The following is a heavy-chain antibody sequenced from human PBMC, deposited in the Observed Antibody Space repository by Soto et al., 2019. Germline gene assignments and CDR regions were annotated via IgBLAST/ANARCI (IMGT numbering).Heavy chain of an antibody. D-gene: IGHD2-2*01. Sequence: HPGGSLRLSCAASGFTFSSYAMHWVRQAPGKGLEWVAVISYDGSNKYYADSVKGRFTISRDNCKNTLYLQMNSLRAEDTAVYYCARGPSSLTRFDYWGQGTLVTVSS. V-gene: IGHV3-30-3*01. CDR1: GFTFSSYA. CDR2: ISYDGSNK. J-gene: IGHJ4*02. CDR3: ARGPSSLTRFDY.